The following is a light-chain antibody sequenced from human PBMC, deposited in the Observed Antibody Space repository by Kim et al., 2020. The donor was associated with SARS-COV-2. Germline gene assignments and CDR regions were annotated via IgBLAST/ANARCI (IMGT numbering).Light chain of an antibody. J-gene: IGKJ2*01. CDR3: QQRSSWPVT. CDR2: DAS. V-gene: IGKV3-11*01. CDR1: QSVSSS. Sequence: SWSPWERATLSCSASQSVSSSLAWYQQKPGQAPRLLIYDASNRATGIPARFSGSGSGTDFTLSISSLEPEDFAVYYCQQRSSWPVTFGQGTKLEI.